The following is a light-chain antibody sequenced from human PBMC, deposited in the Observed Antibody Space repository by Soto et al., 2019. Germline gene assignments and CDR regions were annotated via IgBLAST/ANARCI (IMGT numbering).Light chain of an antibody. CDR1: HSISNY. J-gene: IGKJ1*01. CDR2: AAS. Sequence: IQMTQSPSSLSASLGDRATITCRASHSISNYFNWYHQKPGKAPDLLIYAASSLKSGVPSRFSGRGGGTDFILIITGLQAEDVLNYCCQQNSSLPITFGQGTKVDIK. CDR3: QQNSSLPIT. V-gene: IGKV1-39*01.